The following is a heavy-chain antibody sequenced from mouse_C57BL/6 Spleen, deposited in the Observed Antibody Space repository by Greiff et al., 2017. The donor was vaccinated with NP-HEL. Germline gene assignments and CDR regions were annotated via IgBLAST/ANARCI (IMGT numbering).Heavy chain of an antibody. CDR3: ARTYSNYDYYAMDY. J-gene: IGHJ4*01. CDR1: GFSLTSYA. CDR2: IWTGGGT. D-gene: IGHD2-5*01. Sequence: VQLVESGPGLVAPSQSLSITCTVSGFSLTSYAISWVRQPPGKGLEWLGVIWTGGGTNYNSALKSRLSISKDNSKSQVFLKMNSLQTDDTARYYCARTYSNYDYYAMDYWGQGTSVTVSS. V-gene: IGHV2-9-1*01.